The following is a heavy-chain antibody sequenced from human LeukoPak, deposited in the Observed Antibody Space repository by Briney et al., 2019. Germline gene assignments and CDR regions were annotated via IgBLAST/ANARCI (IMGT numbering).Heavy chain of an antibody. V-gene: IGHV4-39*01. J-gene: IGHJ4*02. Sequence: PSETLSLTCTVSGGSISSSSYYWGWIRQPPGKGLEWIGSIYYSGSTYYNPSLKSRVTISVDTSKNQFSLKLSSVTAADTAVYYCARLTRKVGAATVPDYWGQGTLVTVSS. CDR2: IYYSGST. D-gene: IGHD1-26*01. CDR1: GGSISSSSYY. CDR3: ARLTRKVGAATVPDY.